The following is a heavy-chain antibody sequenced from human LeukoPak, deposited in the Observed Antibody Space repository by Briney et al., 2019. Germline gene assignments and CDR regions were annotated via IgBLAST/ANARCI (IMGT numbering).Heavy chain of an antibody. V-gene: IGHV1-2*02. CDR3: ARDQSTTVVTDAFDI. CDR2: INPNSGGT. Sequence: GASVKVSCKASGYTFTGYYMHWVRQAPGQGLEWMGWINPNSGGTNYAQKFQGRVTMTRDTSISTAYMELSRLRSDDTAVYYCARDQSTTVVTDAFDIWGQGTMVTVSS. CDR1: GYTFTGYY. D-gene: IGHD4-23*01. J-gene: IGHJ3*02.